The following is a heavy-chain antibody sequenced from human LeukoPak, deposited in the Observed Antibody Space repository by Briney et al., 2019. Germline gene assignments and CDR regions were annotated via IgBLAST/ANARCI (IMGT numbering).Heavy chain of an antibody. CDR3: ARGYSSSWYFRWFDP. D-gene: IGHD6-13*01. V-gene: IGHV4-61*08. J-gene: IGHJ5*02. CDR2: IYYSGST. CDR1: GGSISGDYY. Sequence: SETLSLTCTVSGGSISGDYYWSWIRQPPGKGLEWIGYIYYSGSTNYNPSLKSRVTISVDTSKNQFSLKLSSVTAADTAVYYCARGYSSSWYFRWFDPWGQGTLVTVSS.